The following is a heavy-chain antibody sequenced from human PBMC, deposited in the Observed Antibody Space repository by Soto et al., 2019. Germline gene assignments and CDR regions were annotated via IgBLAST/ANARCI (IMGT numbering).Heavy chain of an antibody. CDR3: ARDRQDGVFDY. CDR1: GFTVSSNY. Sequence: GGSLRLSCAASGFTVSSNYMSWVRQAPGKGLEWVSVIYSGGSTYYADSVKGRFTISRDNSKNTLYLQMNSLRAEDTAVYYCARDRQDGVFDYWGQGTLVTVSS. V-gene: IGHV3-66*01. J-gene: IGHJ4*02. D-gene: IGHD4-17*01. CDR2: IYSGGST.